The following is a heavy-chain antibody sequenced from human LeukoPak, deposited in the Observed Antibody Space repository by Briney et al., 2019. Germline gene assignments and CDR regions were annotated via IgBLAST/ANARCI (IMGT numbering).Heavy chain of an antibody. J-gene: IGHJ3*02. CDR3: ARTSAARYAFDI. CDR2: IKNDGSST. Sequence: QSGGSLRLSCAASGFTFSSYWMHWVRQAPGKGLVWVSRIKNDGSSTSYADSVKGRFTISRDNAKNTLYLQMNSLRAEDTAVYYCARTSAARYAFDIWGQGTMVTVSS. CDR1: GFTFSSYW. D-gene: IGHD6-6*01. V-gene: IGHV3-74*01.